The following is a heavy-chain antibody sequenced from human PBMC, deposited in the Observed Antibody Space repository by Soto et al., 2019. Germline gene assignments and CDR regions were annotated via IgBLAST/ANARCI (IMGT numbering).Heavy chain of an antibody. CDR2: ISSNGGST. V-gene: IGHV3-64D*06. CDR3: VKSYSSSWSTDFDY. CDR1: GFTFSSYA. J-gene: IGHJ4*02. Sequence: GGSLRLSCSASGFTFSSYAMHWVRQAPGKGLEYVSAISSNGGSTYYADSVKGRFTISRDNSKNTLYLQMSSLRAEDTAVYYCVKSYSSSWSTDFDYWGQGTLVTVSS. D-gene: IGHD6-13*01.